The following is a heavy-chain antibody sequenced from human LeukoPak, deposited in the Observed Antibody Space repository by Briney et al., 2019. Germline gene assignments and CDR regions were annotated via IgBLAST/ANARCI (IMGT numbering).Heavy chain of an antibody. Sequence: GESLKISRKGSGYSFTSYWIGWVRQMPGKGLEWMGIIYPGDSDTRYSPSFQGQVTISADKSISTAYLQWSSLKASDTAMYYCARQAFDYGGNDDFDYWGQGTLVTVSS. D-gene: IGHD4-23*01. CDR2: IYPGDSDT. CDR3: ARQAFDYGGNDDFDY. CDR1: GYSFTSYW. J-gene: IGHJ4*02. V-gene: IGHV5-51*01.